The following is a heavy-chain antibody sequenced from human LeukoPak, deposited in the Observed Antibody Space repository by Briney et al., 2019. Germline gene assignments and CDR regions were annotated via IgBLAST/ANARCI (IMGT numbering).Heavy chain of an antibody. CDR3: ARDYYDSSGYYIDY. V-gene: IGHV3-23*01. CDR2: ISGSGGST. D-gene: IGHD3-22*01. CDR1: GFTFSSYG. J-gene: IGHJ4*02. Sequence: GGSLRLSCAASGFTFSSYGMSWVRQAPGKGLEWVSAISGSGGSTYYADSVKGRFTISRDNSKNTLYLQMNSLRAEDTAVYYCARDYYDSSGYYIDYWGQGTLVTVSS.